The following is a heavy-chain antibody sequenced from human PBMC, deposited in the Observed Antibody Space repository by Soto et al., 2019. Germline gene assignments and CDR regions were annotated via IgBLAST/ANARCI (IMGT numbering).Heavy chain of an antibody. Sequence: ASVKVSCKASGYTFTGYAMHWVRQAPGQRLEWMGWINAGNGNTKYSQKFQGRVTITRDTSASTAYMELSSLRSEDTAVYYCARAHYGDFGYGMDVWGQGTTVTVSS. CDR1: GYTFTGYA. J-gene: IGHJ6*02. CDR2: INAGNGNT. V-gene: IGHV1-3*01. CDR3: ARAHYGDFGYGMDV. D-gene: IGHD4-17*01.